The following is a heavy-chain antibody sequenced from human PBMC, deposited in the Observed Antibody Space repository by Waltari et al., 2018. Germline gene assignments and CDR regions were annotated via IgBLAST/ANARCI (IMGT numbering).Heavy chain of an antibody. CDR2: ISWDGGST. J-gene: IGHJ3*02. CDR1: GFTFDDYT. V-gene: IGHV3-43*01. CDR3: AKGTKQWLVQGDAFDI. Sequence: EVQLVESGGVVVQPGGSLRLSCAASGFTFDDYTMNWVRQAPGKGLEWVSLISWDGGSTYYADSVKGRFTISRDNSKNSLYLQMNSLRTEDTALYYCAKGTKQWLVQGDAFDIWGQGTMVTVSS. D-gene: IGHD6-19*01.